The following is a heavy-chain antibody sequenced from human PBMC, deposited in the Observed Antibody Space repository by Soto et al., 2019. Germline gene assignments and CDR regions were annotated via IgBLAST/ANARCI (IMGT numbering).Heavy chain of an antibody. D-gene: IGHD3-10*01. CDR3: AASYGSGYRAFDY. J-gene: IGHJ4*02. CDR1: GGSISSYY. Sequence: SETLSLTCTVSGGSISSYYWSWIRQPPGKGLEWIGYIYYSGSTNYNPPLKSRVTMTADKSTSTAYMELRSLRPEDTVMYYCAASYGSGYRAFDYWGQGALVTVS. CDR2: IYYSGST. V-gene: IGHV4-59*03.